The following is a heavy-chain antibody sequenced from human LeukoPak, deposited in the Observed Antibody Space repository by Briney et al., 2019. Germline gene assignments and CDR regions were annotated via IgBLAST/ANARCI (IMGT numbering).Heavy chain of an antibody. D-gene: IGHD6-13*01. J-gene: IGHJ4*02. CDR3: AGGLAAAAAGTLGY. CDR1: GYALTELS. Sequence: ASVKVSCKVSGYALTELSMHWVRQAPGKGLEWMGGFDPEDGETIYAQKFQGRVTMTEDTSTDTAYMELSSLRSEDTAVYYCAGGLAAAAAGTLGYWGQGTLVTVSS. V-gene: IGHV1-24*01. CDR2: FDPEDGET.